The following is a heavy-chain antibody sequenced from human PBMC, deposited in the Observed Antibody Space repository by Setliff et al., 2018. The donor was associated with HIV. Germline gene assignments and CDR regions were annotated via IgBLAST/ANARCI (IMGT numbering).Heavy chain of an antibody. V-gene: IGHV4-39*07. CDR3: ARGREVMTTAPYWYFDL. Sequence: PSETLSLTCSVSGGSVSSTSNYWGWIRQPPGKGLEWIGSIYYSGSTYYNPSLKSRVTISVDTSENQFSLKLSSVTAADTAVYYCARGREVMTTAPYWYFDLWGRGTLVTVSS. J-gene: IGHJ2*01. D-gene: IGHD3-10*01. CDR1: GGSVSSTSNY. CDR2: IYYSGST.